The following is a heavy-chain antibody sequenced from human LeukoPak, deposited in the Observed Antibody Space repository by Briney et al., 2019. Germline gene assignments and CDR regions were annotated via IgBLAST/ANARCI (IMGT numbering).Heavy chain of an antibody. D-gene: IGHD6-13*01. J-gene: IGHJ4*02. Sequence: GGSLRLSCAAYGFTFSTYWMTWVRQAPGKGLEWVANIKQDGSEKYYVDSVRGRFTISRDNAKNSLYLHMNSLRAEDTAVYYCARVHHSSSWGTDDCWGQGTLVTVSS. CDR1: GFTFSTYW. V-gene: IGHV3-7*01. CDR3: ARVHHSSSWGTDDC. CDR2: IKQDGSEK.